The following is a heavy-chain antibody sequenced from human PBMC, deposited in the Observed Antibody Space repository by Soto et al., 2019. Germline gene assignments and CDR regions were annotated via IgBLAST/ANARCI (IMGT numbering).Heavy chain of an antibody. CDR1: GYSFTSHG. D-gene: IGHD3-22*01. Sequence: VQLVQSGAEVKTHGASVKVSCKASGYSFTSHGINWVRQAPGQGLEWLGWVSGYNGNTKNAQKLQGRVTMTTDTSTSTAYMELRSLRSDDTAVYYCARERPNVGVITYYYYGMDVWGQGTTVTVSS. CDR3: ARERPNVGVITYYYYGMDV. V-gene: IGHV1-18*01. J-gene: IGHJ6*02. CDR2: VSGYNGNT.